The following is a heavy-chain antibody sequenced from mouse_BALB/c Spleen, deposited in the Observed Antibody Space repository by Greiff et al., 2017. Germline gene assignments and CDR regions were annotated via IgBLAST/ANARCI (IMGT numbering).Heavy chain of an antibody. CDR3: ARGAGRAGEAY. J-gene: IGHJ3*01. Sequence: EVQLQQSGPDLVKPSPSLSLSCTASGYSITGGYIRRWIRQSPRNLLEFMGYIHYSGSTNYNPSLKSRTSITRDTSKNQFFLQLMSVTTEDTATYYCARGAGRAGEAYWGQGTLVTVSA. V-gene: IGHV3-1*02. CDR1: GYSITGGYI. CDR2: IHYSGST. D-gene: IGHD3-1*01.